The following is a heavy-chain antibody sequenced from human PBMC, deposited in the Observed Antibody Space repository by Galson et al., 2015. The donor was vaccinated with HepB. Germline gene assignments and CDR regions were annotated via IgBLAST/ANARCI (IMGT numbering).Heavy chain of an antibody. D-gene: IGHD2-2*01. J-gene: IGHJ6*03. CDR1: GFTFDDYA. CDR2: ISWNSGSI. V-gene: IGHV3-9*01. Sequence: SLRLSCAASGFTFDDYAMHWVRQAPGKGLEWVSGISWNSGSIGYADSVKGRFTISRDNAKNSLYLQMNSLRAEDTALYYCATWGGYCSSTSCPGGYYYYYYMDVWGKGTTVTVSS. CDR3: ATWGGYCSSTSCPGGYYYYYYMDV.